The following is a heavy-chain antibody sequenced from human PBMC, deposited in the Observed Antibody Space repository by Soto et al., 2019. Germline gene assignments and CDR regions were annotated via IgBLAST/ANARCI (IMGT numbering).Heavy chain of an antibody. CDR3: AKESSGSCYSALDY. Sequence: GGSLRLSCTASGFTFSSYAMSWVRQAPGKGLEWVSTITTGGDDTYYADSVKGRFTISRDNSKNTLYLQMNSLRAEDTALYYCAKESSGSCYSALDYWGQGTLVTVSS. J-gene: IGHJ4*02. D-gene: IGHD2-15*01. CDR2: ITTGGDDT. V-gene: IGHV3-23*01. CDR1: GFTFSSYA.